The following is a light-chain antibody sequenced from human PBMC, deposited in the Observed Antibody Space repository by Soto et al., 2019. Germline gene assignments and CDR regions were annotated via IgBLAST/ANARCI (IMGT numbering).Light chain of an antibody. CDR2: EGS. CDR1: SSDVGNYND. J-gene: IGLJ1*01. V-gene: IGLV2-23*01. CDR3: CSYAGSFRYV. Sequence: QSALTQPASVSGSPGQSITISCTGTSSDVGNYNDVSWYQQHPGKAPKLIIYEGSKRPSGISDRFSGSKSGNTASLTISVLQAEDEADYYCCSYAGSFRYVFGSGTKVTVL.